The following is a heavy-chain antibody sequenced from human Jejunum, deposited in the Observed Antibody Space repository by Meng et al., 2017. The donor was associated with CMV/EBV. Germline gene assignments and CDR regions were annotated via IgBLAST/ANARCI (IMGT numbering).Heavy chain of an antibody. J-gene: IGHJ4*02. CDR2: INPSGVST. CDR1: GDTFTSYY. Sequence: VQSRAGVKKPGDSVKVSCKASGDTFTSYYIHWVRQAPGQGLEWMGKINPSGVSTSYAQKFQGRVTMTRDTSTSAVYMELSSLKSEDTAVYYCTRGGGGSGGRFDYWGQGTLVAVSS. D-gene: IGHD6-19*01. V-gene: IGHV1-46*03. CDR3: TRGGGGSGGRFDY.